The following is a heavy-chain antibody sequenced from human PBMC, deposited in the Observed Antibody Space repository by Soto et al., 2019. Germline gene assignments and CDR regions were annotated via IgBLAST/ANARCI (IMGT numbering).Heavy chain of an antibody. V-gene: IGHV4-39*01. CDR2: IYYSGST. J-gene: IGHJ5*02. Sequence: SETLSLTCTVSGGSISSSSYYWGWIRQPPGKGLEWIGSIYYSGSTYYNPSLKSRVTISVDTSKNQFSLKLSSVTAADTAVYYCASRTVAGSMNHWFDPWGQGILVTVSS. CDR3: ASRTVAGSMNHWFDP. D-gene: IGHD6-19*01. CDR1: GGSISSSSYY.